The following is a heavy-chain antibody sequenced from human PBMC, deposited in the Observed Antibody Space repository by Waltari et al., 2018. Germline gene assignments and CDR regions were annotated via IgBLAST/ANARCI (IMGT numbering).Heavy chain of an antibody. V-gene: IGHV3-7*01. J-gene: IGHJ4*02. Sequence: EVQLVESGGGLVQPGGSLRLSCLVSGFTFSDSWMSWVRQAPGKGLEWVANIKQDGSDIYYADSVKGRFTIPRDNAKNSLYLQMNSLRAEDTAVYYCARDVGNVGGNYWGQGTLVTVSS. D-gene: IGHD3-10*01. CDR1: GFTFSDSW. CDR2: IKQDGSDI. CDR3: ARDVGNVGGNY.